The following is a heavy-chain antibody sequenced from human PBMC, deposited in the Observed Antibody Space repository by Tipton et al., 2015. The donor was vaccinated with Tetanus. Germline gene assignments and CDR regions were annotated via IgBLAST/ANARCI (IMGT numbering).Heavy chain of an antibody. V-gene: IGHV4-34*01. CDR2: IHRGGST. CDR1: GDYLSDYY. J-gene: IGHJ4*02. CDR3: ARSISAGSVWPYEH. D-gene: IGHD6-13*01. Sequence: GLVKPSETLSLTCGVFGDYLSDYYWTWVRQPPGKGLEWIGEIHRGGSTNYDPSLKSRVSMSVDTAKNRFSLTLTSVTAADMAVYYCARSISAGSVWPYEHWGQGTLVTVSS.